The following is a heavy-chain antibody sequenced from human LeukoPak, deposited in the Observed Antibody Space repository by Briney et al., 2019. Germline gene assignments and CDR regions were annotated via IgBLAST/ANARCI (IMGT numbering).Heavy chain of an antibody. CDR1: GFTFSSYE. Sequence: GGSLRLSCAASGFTFSSYEMNWVRQAPGKGLEWVSYISSSGSTIYYADSVKGRFTISRDNAKNSLYLQMNSLRAEDTAVYYCARETYYDILTGYYKGYYFDYWGQGTLVTVSS. J-gene: IGHJ4*02. V-gene: IGHV3-48*03. CDR3: ARETYYDILTGYYKGYYFDY. D-gene: IGHD3-9*01. CDR2: ISSSGSTI.